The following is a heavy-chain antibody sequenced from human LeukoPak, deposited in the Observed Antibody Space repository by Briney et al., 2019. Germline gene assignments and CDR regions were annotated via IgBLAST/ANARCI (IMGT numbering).Heavy chain of an antibody. CDR3: ARDYASSKRGFYFYMDV. J-gene: IGHJ6*03. D-gene: IGHD3-10*01. Sequence: SQTLSLTCAISGDSVSSNNAAWNWMRQSPSRGLEWLGRTYYRSRWYNDYAVSVKSRVIISPDTSKNQFSLQLNSVTPEDTALYFCARDYASSKRGFYFYMDVWVKGTTVTVSS. CDR1: GDSVSSNNAA. CDR2: TYYRSRWYN. V-gene: IGHV6-1*01.